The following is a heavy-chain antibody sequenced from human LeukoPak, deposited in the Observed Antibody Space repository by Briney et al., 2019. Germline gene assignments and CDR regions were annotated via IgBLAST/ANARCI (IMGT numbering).Heavy chain of an antibody. D-gene: IGHD5-12*01. J-gene: IGHJ4*02. V-gene: IGHV4-59*08. CDR1: GGSFSGYY. Sequence: SETLSLTCAVYGGSFSGYYWSWIRQPPGKGLEWIGYIYYSGSTNYNPSLKSRVTISVDTSKNQFSLKLSSVTAADTAVYYCARRGYSGYVYYFDYWGQGTLVTVSS. CDR2: IYYSGST. CDR3: ARRGYSGYVYYFDY.